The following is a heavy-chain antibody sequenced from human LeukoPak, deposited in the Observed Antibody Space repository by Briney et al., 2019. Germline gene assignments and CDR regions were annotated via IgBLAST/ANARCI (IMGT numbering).Heavy chain of an antibody. CDR3: ARVSSGWYTNDY. J-gene: IGHJ4*02. V-gene: IGHV4-59*01. D-gene: IGHD6-19*01. CDR1: GGSFSGYY. CDR2: IYYSGST. Sequence: SETLSLTCAVYGGSFSGYYWSWIRQPPGKGLEWIGYIYYSGSTNYNPSLKSRVTISVDTSKNQFSLKLSSMTAADTAVYYCARVSSGWYTNDYWGQGTLVTVSS.